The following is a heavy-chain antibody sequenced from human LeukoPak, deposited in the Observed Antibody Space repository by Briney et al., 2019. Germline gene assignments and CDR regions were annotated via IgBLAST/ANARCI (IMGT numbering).Heavy chain of an antibody. CDR1: GFTFSSYG. CDR2: ISYDGSNK. D-gene: IGHD3-22*01. J-gene: IGHJ6*03. V-gene: IGHV3-30*18. Sequence: QSGGSLRLSCAASGFTFSSYGMHWVRQAPGKGLEWVAVISYDGSNKYYADSVKGRFTISRDNSKNTLYLQMNSLRAEDTAVYYCAKEWGKAYYYDSRGYRGYYYYYYMDVWGKGTTVTISS. CDR3: AKEWGKAYYYDSRGYRGYYYYYYMDV.